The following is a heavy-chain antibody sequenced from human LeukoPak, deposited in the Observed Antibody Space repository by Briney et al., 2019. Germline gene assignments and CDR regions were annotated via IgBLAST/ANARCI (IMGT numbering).Heavy chain of an antibody. V-gene: IGHV4-31*03. CDR3: ARDYRLPNYNWFDP. CDR2: IHYSGSP. J-gene: IGHJ5*02. Sequence: SQTLSLTCTVSGGSISSGGYYWSWIRQHPGKGPERIGSIHYSGSPYYTPSLKHRATISVDTSQNQFSLKLSSVTAADTAVYYCARDYRLPNYNWFDPCGQGTLVTVSS. CDR1: GGSISSGGYY. D-gene: IGHD5-18*01.